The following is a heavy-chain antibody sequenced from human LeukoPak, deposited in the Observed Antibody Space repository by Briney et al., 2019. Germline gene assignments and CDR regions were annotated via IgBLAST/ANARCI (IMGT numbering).Heavy chain of an antibody. Sequence: SETLSLTCTVSGGSISSSSYYWGWIRQPPGKGLEWIGSICYSGSTYYNPSLKSRVTISVDTSKNQFSLKLSSVTAADTAVYYCARLAPYYDFLTGYHPNYFDYWGQGTLVTVSS. V-gene: IGHV4-39*01. CDR3: ARLAPYYDFLTGYHPNYFDY. CDR2: ICYSGST. J-gene: IGHJ4*02. CDR1: GGSISSSSYY. D-gene: IGHD3-9*01.